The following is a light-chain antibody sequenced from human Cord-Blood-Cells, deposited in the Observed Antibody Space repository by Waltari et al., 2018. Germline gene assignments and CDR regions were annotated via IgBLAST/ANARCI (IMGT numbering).Light chain of an antibody. CDR1: QSVSSN. V-gene: IGKV3-15*01. CDR3: QQYNNWPRT. CDR2: GAS. Sequence: EIVMTQSPATLSVSPGERATLSCRASQSVSSNLAWYQQKPGQAPRLLIYGASTRATGIPARFSGSGSGKEFTLTISSLQSEDFADYYCQQYNNWPRTFGQGTKVEIK. J-gene: IGKJ1*01.